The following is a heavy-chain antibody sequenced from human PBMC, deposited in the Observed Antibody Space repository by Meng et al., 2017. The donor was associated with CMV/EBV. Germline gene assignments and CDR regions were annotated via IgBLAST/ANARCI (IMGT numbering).Heavy chain of an antibody. D-gene: IGHD3-10*01. CDR3: ARRGVLAGSDY. V-gene: IGHV4-34*01. CDR2: INHSGST. CDR1: GGSFSGYY. Sequence: SETLSLTCAVYGGSFSGYYWSWIRQPPGKGLEWIGEINHSGSTNYNPSLKSRVTISVNTSKNQFSLKLSSVTAADTAVYYCARRGVLAGSDYWGQGTTVTVSS. J-gene: IGHJ4*02.